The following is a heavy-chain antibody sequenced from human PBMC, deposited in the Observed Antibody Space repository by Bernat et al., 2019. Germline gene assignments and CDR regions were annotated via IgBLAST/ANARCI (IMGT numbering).Heavy chain of an antibody. Sequence: QVQLVESGGGVVQPGRSLRLSCAASGFTFSSYAMHWVRQAPGKGLEWVAVISYDGSNKYYADSVKGRFTISRDNSKNTLYLQMNSLRAEDTAVYYCAKGSTYYDFWSGYPTTNWFDPWGQGTLVTVSS. J-gene: IGHJ5*02. CDR3: AKGSTYYDFWSGYPTTNWFDP. CDR1: GFTFSSYA. CDR2: ISYDGSNK. D-gene: IGHD3-3*01. V-gene: IGHV3-30*04.